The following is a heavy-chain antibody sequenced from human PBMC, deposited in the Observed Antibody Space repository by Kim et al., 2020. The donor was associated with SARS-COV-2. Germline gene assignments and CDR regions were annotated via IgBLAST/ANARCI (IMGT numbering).Heavy chain of an antibody. CDR3: AKDGTSGGSKRQLYYYYGRDV. D-gene: IGHD2-15*01. CDR2: ISYDGSNK. J-gene: IGHJ6*02. V-gene: IGHV3-30*18. CDR1: GFTFSSYG. Sequence: GGSLRLSCAASGFTFSSYGMHWVRQAPGKGLEWVAVISYDGSNKYYADYVKGRFTISRDNSKNTLYLQMNSLRAEDTAVYYCAKDGTSGGSKRQLYYYYGRDVWGQGTTVTVSS.